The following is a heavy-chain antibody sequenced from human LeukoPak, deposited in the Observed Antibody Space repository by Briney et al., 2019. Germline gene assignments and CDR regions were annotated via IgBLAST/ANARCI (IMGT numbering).Heavy chain of an antibody. V-gene: IGHV1-18*01. Sequence: ASVKVSCKASGYTFTSYGISWVRQAPGQGLEWMGWISTYNGNTNYAQKVQGRVTMTTDTSTSTAYMELRSLSSDDTAVYYCARDLSTGGFDPWGQGTLVTVSS. D-gene: IGHD2/OR15-2a*01. CDR2: ISTYNGNT. CDR1: GYTFTSYG. J-gene: IGHJ5*02. CDR3: ARDLSTGGFDP.